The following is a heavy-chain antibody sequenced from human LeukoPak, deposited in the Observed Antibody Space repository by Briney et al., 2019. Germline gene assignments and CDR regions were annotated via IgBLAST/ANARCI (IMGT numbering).Heavy chain of an antibody. V-gene: IGHV3-23*01. CDR2: ISGSGGST. CDR1: GFTFSSYA. Sequence: PGGSLRLSCAASGFTFSSYAMSWVRQAPGKGLEWVSAISGSGGSTYYADSVKGRFTISRDNAKNSLYLQMNSLRAEDTALYYCARDQSYDSSGQRFQPDAFDIWGQGTMVTVSS. CDR3: ARDQSYDSSGQRFQPDAFDI. D-gene: IGHD3-22*01. J-gene: IGHJ3*02.